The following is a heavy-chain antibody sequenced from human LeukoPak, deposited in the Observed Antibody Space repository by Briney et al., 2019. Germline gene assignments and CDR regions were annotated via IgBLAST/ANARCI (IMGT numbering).Heavy chain of an antibody. CDR1: GGSISSGGYY. Sequence: PSETLSLTCTVSGGSISSGGYYWSWIRQHPGKGLEWIGYIYYGGSTYYNPSLKSRVTISVDTSKNQFSLKLSSVTAADTAVYYCARSRLGIFFYWGQGTLVTVSS. D-gene: IGHD7-27*01. J-gene: IGHJ4*02. V-gene: IGHV4-31*03. CDR2: IYYGGST. CDR3: ARSRLGIFFY.